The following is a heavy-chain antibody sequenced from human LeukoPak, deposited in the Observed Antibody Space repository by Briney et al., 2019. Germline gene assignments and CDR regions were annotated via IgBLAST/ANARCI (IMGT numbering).Heavy chain of an antibody. CDR3: AKTWILNWFDP. CDR1: SDSISSYY. Sequence: SETLSLTCTVSSDSISSYYWSWIRQPPGKGLEWIGFIYYSGSTNYNPSLRSRVTISVDTSKNQFSLKLSSVTAADTAVYYCAKTWILNWFDPWGQGTLVTVSS. D-gene: IGHD5-18*01. CDR2: IYYSGST. J-gene: IGHJ5*02. V-gene: IGHV4-59*01.